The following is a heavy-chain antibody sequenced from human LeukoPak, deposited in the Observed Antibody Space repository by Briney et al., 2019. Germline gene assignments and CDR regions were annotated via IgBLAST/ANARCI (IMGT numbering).Heavy chain of an antibody. CDR3: AREHYYEIHY. Sequence: KASETLSLTCTVSGYSISSGYYWGWIRQPPGKGLEWIGSIYHSGSTYYNPSLKSRVTISVDTSKDQFSLKLSSVTAADTAVYYCAREHYYEIHYWGQGTLVTVSS. V-gene: IGHV4-38-2*02. D-gene: IGHD3-22*01. CDR1: GYSISSGYY. CDR2: IYHSGST. J-gene: IGHJ4*02.